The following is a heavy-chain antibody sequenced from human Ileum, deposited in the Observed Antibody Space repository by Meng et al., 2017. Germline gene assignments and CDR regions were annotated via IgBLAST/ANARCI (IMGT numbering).Heavy chain of an antibody. CDR3: ARGGGRYGPDFDY. D-gene: IGHD3-16*01. CDR2: INHSGST. J-gene: IGHJ4*02. Sequence: QVQLQQWGEGLLKPSETLSLSSAVYGGSFSGYYWSWIRQPPGKGLEWIGEINHSGSTNYNPSLKSRVTISVDTSKNQFSLKLSSVTAADTAVYYCARGGGRYGPDFDYWGQGTLVTVSS. CDR1: GGSFSGYY. V-gene: IGHV4-34*01.